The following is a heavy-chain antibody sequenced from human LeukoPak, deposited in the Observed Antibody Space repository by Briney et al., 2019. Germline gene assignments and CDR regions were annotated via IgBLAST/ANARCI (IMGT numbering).Heavy chain of an antibody. Sequence: SGPTLVKPTQTLTLTCTFSGFSLSTSGVGVGWIRQPPGKALEWLALIYWNDDKRYSPSLKSRLTITKDTSKNQVVLKMTNIDPVDTATYYWPHRTHYGSASYYNAPVDYWGQGTLVTVSS. D-gene: IGHD3-10*01. CDR1: GFSLSTSGVG. J-gene: IGHJ4*02. CDR3: PHRTHYGSASYYNAPVDY. CDR2: IYWNDDK. V-gene: IGHV2-5*01.